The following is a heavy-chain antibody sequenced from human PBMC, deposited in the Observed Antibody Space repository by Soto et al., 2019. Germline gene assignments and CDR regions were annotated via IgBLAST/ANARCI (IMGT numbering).Heavy chain of an antibody. CDR1: GFTVSSNY. D-gene: IGHD2-2*01. CDR2: IYSGGST. J-gene: IGHJ4*02. Sequence: GGSLRLSCAASGFTVSSNYMSWVRQAPGKGLEWVSVIYSGGSTYYADSVKGRFTISRDNSKNTLYLQMNSLRAEDTAVYYCARGSRVGTRLTTFDYWGQGTLVTVSS. CDR3: ARGSRVGTRLTTFDY. V-gene: IGHV3-53*01.